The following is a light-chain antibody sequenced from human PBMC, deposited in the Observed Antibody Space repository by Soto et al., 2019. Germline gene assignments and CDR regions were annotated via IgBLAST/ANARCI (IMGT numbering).Light chain of an antibody. CDR3: QQYYYSPLT. CDR1: QSVLYSSNNKNY. J-gene: IGKJ5*01. V-gene: IGKV4-1*01. CDR2: WAS. Sequence: GGSLEERATINCKSSQSVLYSSNNKNYLAWYQQKTGQPPKVLIYWASIRGSGVPDRFSGSGSGTDFTLTISSVQAEDVAVYYCQQYYYSPLTFGQGTRLEIK.